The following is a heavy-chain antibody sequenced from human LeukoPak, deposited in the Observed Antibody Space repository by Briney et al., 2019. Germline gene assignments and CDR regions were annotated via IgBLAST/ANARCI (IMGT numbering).Heavy chain of an antibody. Sequence: QPGGSLRLSCAASGFTFSSYGMHWVRQAPGKGLEWVAFIRYDGSNKYYADSVKGRFTISRDNSKNPLYLQMNSLRAEDTAVYYCAKVFMTTVDYWGQGTLVTVSS. V-gene: IGHV3-30*02. J-gene: IGHJ4*02. D-gene: IGHD4-11*01. CDR2: IRYDGSNK. CDR1: GFTFSSYG. CDR3: AKVFMTTVDY.